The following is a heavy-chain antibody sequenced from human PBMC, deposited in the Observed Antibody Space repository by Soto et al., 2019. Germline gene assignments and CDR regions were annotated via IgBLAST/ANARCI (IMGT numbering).Heavy chain of an antibody. CDR3: ARESLWFGEFSSWYYGMDV. CDR2: IWYDGSNK. J-gene: IGHJ6*02. CDR1: GFTFSSYG. V-gene: IGHV3-33*01. Sequence: GGSLRLSCAASGFTFSSYGMHWVRQAPGKGLEWVAVIWYDGSNKYYADSVKGRFTISRDNSKNTLYLQMNSLRAEDTAVYYCARESLWFGEFSSWYYGMDVWGQGTTVTVSS. D-gene: IGHD3-10*01.